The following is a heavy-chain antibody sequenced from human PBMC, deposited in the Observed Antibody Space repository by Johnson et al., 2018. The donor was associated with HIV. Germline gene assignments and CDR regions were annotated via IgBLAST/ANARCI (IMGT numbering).Heavy chain of an antibody. V-gene: IGHV3-74*01. CDR2: ISSDGSRT. CDR3: ARETIDCSGGKCPQTDASDV. CDR1: GFTFSRHW. J-gene: IGHJ3*01. D-gene: IGHD2-15*01. Sequence: VQLVESGGDLVQSGGSLRVSCAASGFTFSRHWMHWVRQAPVKGLEWVSRISSDGSRTNYADSVKGRFTISRDNAKNTMFLQMNSLRAEDTAVYYCARETIDCSGGKCPQTDASDVWGQGTMVTVSS.